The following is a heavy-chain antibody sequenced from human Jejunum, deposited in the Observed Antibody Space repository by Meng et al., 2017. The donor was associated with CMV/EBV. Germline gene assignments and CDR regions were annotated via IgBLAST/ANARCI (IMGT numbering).Heavy chain of an antibody. CDR1: GDSVSSSY. J-gene: IGHJ4*02. V-gene: IGHV4-59*02. CDR3: ARGRYCSSTSCFPFEH. Sequence: GDSVSSSYWHWIRQSPGKGLEWIGYIYYTVTSNYNPALKSRATLSVDTSKNQISLRLTSVTAADTAVYYCARGRYCSSTSCFPFEHWGQGALVTVSS. D-gene: IGHD2-2*01. CDR2: IYYTVTS.